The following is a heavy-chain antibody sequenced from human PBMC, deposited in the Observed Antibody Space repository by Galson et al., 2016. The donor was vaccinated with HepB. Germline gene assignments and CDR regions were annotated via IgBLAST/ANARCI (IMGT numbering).Heavy chain of an antibody. CDR2: IHSSGSS. Sequence: SETLSLTCTVSGRSISSSYWSWIRQPPGNGLGWIGYIHSSGSSTYTTSLKSRVTIPVDISKTQFSLNLSSATAADTAVYYCAMDTDAWVRFDHWGQGTLVTVSS. CDR1: GRSISSSY. D-gene: IGHD5-18*01. V-gene: IGHV4-59*01. CDR3: AMDTDAWVRFDH. J-gene: IGHJ4*02.